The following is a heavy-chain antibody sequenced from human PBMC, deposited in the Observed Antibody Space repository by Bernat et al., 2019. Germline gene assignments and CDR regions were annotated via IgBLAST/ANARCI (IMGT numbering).Heavy chain of an antibody. J-gene: IGHJ3*02. CDR1: GFTFSSYA. CDR3: AKVGGPYGSGMYYRREDALDI. D-gene: IGHD3-10*01. CDR2: ISYDGSNK. Sequence: QVQLVESGGGVVQPGRSLRLSCAASGFTFSSYAMHWVRQAPGKGLEWVAVISYDGSNKYYADSVKGRFTISRDNSKNTLYLQMVSLRAEDTAIYYCAKVGGPYGSGMYYRREDALDIWGQGTMVIVSS. V-gene: IGHV3-30-3*01.